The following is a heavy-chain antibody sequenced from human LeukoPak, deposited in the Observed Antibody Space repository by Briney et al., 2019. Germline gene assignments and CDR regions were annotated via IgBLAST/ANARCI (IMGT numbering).Heavy chain of an antibody. V-gene: IGHV1-18*01. CDR3: ARDRTTGTTFEENY. J-gene: IGHJ4*02. D-gene: IGHD1-1*01. Sequence: ASVKVSCKTSGYTYTSYGITWVRQAPGQGLEWMGWMSAYTGDANYAQNFQGRVTMTTDTSTSTVYMELSSLRSEDTAVYYCARDRTTGTTFEENYWGQGTLVTVPS. CDR1: GYTYTSYG. CDR2: MSAYTGDA.